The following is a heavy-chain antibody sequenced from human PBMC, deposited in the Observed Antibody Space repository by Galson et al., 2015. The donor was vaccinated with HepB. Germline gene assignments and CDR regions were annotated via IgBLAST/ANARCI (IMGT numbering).Heavy chain of an antibody. D-gene: IGHD3-10*01. V-gene: IGHV1-24*01. CDR3: ATNQLWVRGGWFDP. J-gene: IGHJ5*02. Sequence: SVKVSCKVSGYTLTELSMHWVRQAPGKGLEWMGGFDPEDGETIYAQKFQGRVTMTEDTSTDPAYMELSSLRSEDTAVYYCATNQLWVRGGWFDPWGQGTLVTVSS. CDR1: GYTLTELS. CDR2: FDPEDGET.